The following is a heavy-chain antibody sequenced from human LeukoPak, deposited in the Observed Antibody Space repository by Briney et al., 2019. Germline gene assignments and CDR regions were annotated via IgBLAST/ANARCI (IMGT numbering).Heavy chain of an antibody. J-gene: IGHJ4*02. V-gene: IGHV3-66*01. CDR1: GFTFSSSE. CDR2: IYNVGST. CDR3: VNSVMVRGVIRPY. D-gene: IGHD3-10*01. Sequence: GGSLRLSCAASGFTFSSSEMNWVRQAPGKGLEWVSVIYNVGSTFYADSVKGRFTISRDSSKNALFLQMNSLRAEDTAVYYCVNSVMVRGVIRPYWGQGTLVTVSS.